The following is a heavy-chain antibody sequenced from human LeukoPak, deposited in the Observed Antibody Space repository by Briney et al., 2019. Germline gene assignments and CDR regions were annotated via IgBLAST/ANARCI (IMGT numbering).Heavy chain of an antibody. CDR3: ARGEAIWGPLFDD. Sequence: GGSLRASCAASGLRFSNYGMNWVGQAPGKGLEWVSSIGSSGIHTFYAGSVKGRFTISRDNTKNSLYLQMYNLRVEDTALYYCARGEAIWGPLFDDWGQGTLVTVSS. CDR2: IGSSGIHT. D-gene: IGHD7-27*01. J-gene: IGHJ4*02. CDR1: GLRFSNYG. V-gene: IGHV3-21*01.